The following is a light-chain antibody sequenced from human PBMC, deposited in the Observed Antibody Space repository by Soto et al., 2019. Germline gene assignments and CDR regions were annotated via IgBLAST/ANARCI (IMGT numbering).Light chain of an antibody. CDR1: QDISNS. V-gene: IGKV1-33*01. CDR3: QHYDNLPRYT. CDR2: EAS. J-gene: IGKJ2*01. Sequence: DIQMTQSPSSLSTSVGERVTITCQASQDISNSLNWYQQKPGKAPNLLIYEASKLQTGVPSRFSGGGSGTHFNFTISTLQPEDIATYYCQHYDNLPRYTFGLGTKLEIK.